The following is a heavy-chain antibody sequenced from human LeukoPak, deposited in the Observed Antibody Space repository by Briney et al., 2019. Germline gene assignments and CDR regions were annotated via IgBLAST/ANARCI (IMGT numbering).Heavy chain of an antibody. CDR2: IYHSGST. D-gene: IGHD3-10*01. V-gene: IGHV4-30-2*01. J-gene: IGHJ1*01. CDR3: ARQIGPPGLQH. CDR1: GGSISSGGYS. Sequence: SETLSLTCAVSGGSISSGGYSWSWIRQPPGKGLEWIGYIYHSGSTYYNPSLKSRVTISVDKSKNQFSLKLSSVTAADTAVYYCARQIGPPGLQHWGQGTLVTVSS.